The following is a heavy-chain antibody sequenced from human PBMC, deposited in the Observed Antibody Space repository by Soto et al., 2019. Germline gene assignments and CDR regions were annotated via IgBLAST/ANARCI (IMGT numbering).Heavy chain of an antibody. J-gene: IGHJ6*03. CDR1: GFSFSSYW. V-gene: IGHV3-7*01. D-gene: IGHD5-12*01. CDR3: ARLYSGYDYYYYYYMDV. CDR2: IKQDGSEK. Sequence: EVQLVESGGGLVQPGGSLRLSCAASGFSFSSYWMSWVRQAPGKGLEWVANIKQDGSEKYYVDSVKGRFTISRDNAKNSLNLQMNRLRAEDTAVYYCARLYSGYDYYYYYYMDVWGKGTTVTVSS.